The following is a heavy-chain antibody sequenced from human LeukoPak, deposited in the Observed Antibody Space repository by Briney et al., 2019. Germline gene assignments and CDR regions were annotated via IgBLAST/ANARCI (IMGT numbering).Heavy chain of an antibody. CDR2: ISSSSSYI. Sequence: GGSLRLSCAASGFTFSSYTMNWVRQAPGKGLEWVSSISSSSSYIYYADSVKGRFTISRDNAKKSLFLQMNSLRAEDTAVYYCARATTYDILTGYSDYWGQGTLVAVSS. V-gene: IGHV3-21*01. CDR1: GFTFSSYT. J-gene: IGHJ4*02. CDR3: ARATTYDILTGYSDY. D-gene: IGHD3-9*01.